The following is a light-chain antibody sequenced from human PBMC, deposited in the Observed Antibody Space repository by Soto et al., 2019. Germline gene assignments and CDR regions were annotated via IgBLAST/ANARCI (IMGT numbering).Light chain of an antibody. CDR2: GSS. V-gene: IGKV3-20*01. CDR3: QQYSDSPLT. J-gene: IGKJ4*01. CDR1: QTVRTNY. Sequence: EIVLTQSPGTLSLSPGERATLSCRASQTVRTNYLAWFQHKPGQAPRLLIYGSSSRATGLPDRFSGSGSGTDFTLTINRLEPEDLAVYFCQQYSDSPLTFGGGTKVEIK.